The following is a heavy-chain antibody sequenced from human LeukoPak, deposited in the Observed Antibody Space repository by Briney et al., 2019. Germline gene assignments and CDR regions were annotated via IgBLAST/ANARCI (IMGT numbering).Heavy chain of an antibody. D-gene: IGHD3-10*01. CDR2: IYYSGST. J-gene: IGHJ4*02. CDR3: ARHHPGSSGYFDY. Sequence: PSETLSLTCPVSGGSVSSSRYYWSWIRQPPGKGLEWIGYIYYSGSTNYNPSLKSRVTISVDTSKNQFSLKLSSVTAADTAVYYCARHHPGSSGYFDYWGQGTLVTVSS. CDR1: GGSVSSSRYY. V-gene: IGHV4-61*01.